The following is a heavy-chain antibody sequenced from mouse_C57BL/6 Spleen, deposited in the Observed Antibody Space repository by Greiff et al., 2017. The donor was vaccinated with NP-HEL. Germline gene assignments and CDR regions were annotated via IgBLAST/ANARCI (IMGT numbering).Heavy chain of an antibody. Sequence: EVKLMESGGGLVKPGGSLKLSCAASGFTFSDYGMHWVRQAPEKGLEWVAYISSGSSTIYYADTVKGRFTISRDNAKNTLFLQMTSLRSEDTAMYYCAKATWDLYYFDYWGQGTTLTVSS. CDR1: GFTFSDYG. J-gene: IGHJ2*01. CDR3: AKATWDLYYFDY. D-gene: IGHD4-1*01. V-gene: IGHV5-17*01. CDR2: ISSGSSTI.